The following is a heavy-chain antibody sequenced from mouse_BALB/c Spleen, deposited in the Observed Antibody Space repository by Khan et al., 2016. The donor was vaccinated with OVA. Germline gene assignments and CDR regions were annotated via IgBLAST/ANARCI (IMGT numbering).Heavy chain of an antibody. D-gene: IGHD2-4*01. J-gene: IGHJ2*01. V-gene: IGHV3-1*02. CDR3: SIFDYDGIDH. Sequence: VQLKESGPDLVEPSQSLSLTCTVTGFSITSDYSWHWIRQFPGNKLECLGYMHSSGRTNYNPSLKSRTSITRDSSRNQFFLQLNSVTTEDSATYYCSIFDYDGIDHWGQGTTLTVSS. CDR1: GFSITSDYS. CDR2: MHSSGRT.